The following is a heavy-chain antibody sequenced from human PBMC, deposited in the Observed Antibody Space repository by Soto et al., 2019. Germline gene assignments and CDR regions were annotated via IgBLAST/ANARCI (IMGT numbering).Heavy chain of an antibody. V-gene: IGHV4-59*01. CDR1: GGSISSYY. CDR2: IYYSGST. D-gene: IGHD3-10*01. Sequence: SETLSLTCTVSGGSISSYYWSWIRQPPGKGLELIGYIYYSGSTNYIPSLKSRVTISVDTSKNQFSLKLSSVTAADTAVYYCARAQGWFGESDYYYYGMDVWGQGTTVTVSS. CDR3: ARAQGWFGESDYYYYGMDV. J-gene: IGHJ6*02.